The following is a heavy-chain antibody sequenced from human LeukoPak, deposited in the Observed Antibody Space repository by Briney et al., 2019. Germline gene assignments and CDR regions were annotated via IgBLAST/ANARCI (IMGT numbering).Heavy chain of an antibody. CDR3: ARVYYGSGTRFDL. J-gene: IGHJ2*01. CDR1: GGSVSYYY. V-gene: IGHV4-59*02. D-gene: IGHD3-10*01. CDR2: FYYSGNT. Sequence: PSETLSLTCTVSGGSVSYYYWNWIRQPPGKGLEWIGYFYYSGNTNYNPSLKSRVTVSVDTSKNQFALKLNSVTAADTAVYYCARVYYGSGTRFDLWGRGTLVTVSS.